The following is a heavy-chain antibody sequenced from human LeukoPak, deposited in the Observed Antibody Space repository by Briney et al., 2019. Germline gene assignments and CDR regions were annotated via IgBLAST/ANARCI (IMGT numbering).Heavy chain of an antibody. V-gene: IGHV1-2*02. CDR3: AREYSSSWGAGFDP. J-gene: IGHJ5*02. CDR2: INPNSGGT. CDR1: GYTFTGYY. Sequence: ASVKVSCKASGYTFTGYYMHWVRQAPGQGLEWMGWINPNSGGTNYAQKFQGRVTMTRDTSISTAYMELSRLRSDDTAVYYCAREYSSSWGAGFDPWVQGTLVTVSS. D-gene: IGHD6-13*01.